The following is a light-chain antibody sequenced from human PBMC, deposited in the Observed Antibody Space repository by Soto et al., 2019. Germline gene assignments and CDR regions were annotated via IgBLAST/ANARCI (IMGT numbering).Light chain of an antibody. CDR3: LLLNTGGKV. V-gene: IGLV7-46*01. CDR1: TGTVTSGQY. J-gene: IGLJ3*02. CDR2: DTS. Sequence: QAVVTQEPSMTVSPGGTVTLTCGSSTGTVTSGQYPYWFQQKPGQAPRPLIYDTSDKYSWTPARFSGSLLGGKAALTLSGAQAEDEAEYYCLLLNTGGKVFGGGTKLTVL.